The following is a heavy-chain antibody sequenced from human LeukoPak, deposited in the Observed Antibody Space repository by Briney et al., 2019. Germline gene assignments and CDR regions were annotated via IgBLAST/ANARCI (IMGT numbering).Heavy chain of an antibody. J-gene: IGHJ5*02. CDR2: LSYDGSNK. CDR1: GFTFSSYA. V-gene: IGHV3-30-3*01. CDR3: ARSDDESYSSGWYWFDP. D-gene: IGHD6-19*01. Sequence: GRSLRLSCAASGFTFSSYAMHWVRQAPGKGLEWVAVLSYDGSNKYYADSVKGRFTISRDNSKNTLYLQMNSLRAEDTAVYYCARSDDESYSSGWYWFDPWGQGTLVTVSS.